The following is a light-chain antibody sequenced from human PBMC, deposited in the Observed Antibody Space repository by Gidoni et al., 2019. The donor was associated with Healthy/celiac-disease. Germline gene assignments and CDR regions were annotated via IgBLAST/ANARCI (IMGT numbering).Light chain of an antibody. Sequence: IKLTQSPSTLSAPVGDRVTITCRASQSISSWLAWYQQKPGKAPKLLIYKASSLESGVPSRFSGSGSGTEFTLTISSLQPDDFATYYCQQYNSYPYTFGQGTKLEIK. J-gene: IGKJ2*01. V-gene: IGKV1-5*03. CDR2: KAS. CDR1: QSISSW. CDR3: QQYNSYPYT.